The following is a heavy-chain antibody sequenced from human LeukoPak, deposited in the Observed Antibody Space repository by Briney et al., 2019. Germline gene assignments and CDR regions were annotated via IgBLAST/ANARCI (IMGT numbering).Heavy chain of an antibody. V-gene: IGHV3-7*01. CDR3: ARVISGSSRSDFDY. D-gene: IGHD1-26*01. J-gene: IGHJ4*02. Sequence: PGGSLSLSCAASGFTFSSYWMSWVRQAPGKGLEWVANIKQDGSEKYYVDSVKGRFTISRDNAKNSLYLQMNSLRAEDTAVYYCARVISGSSRSDFDYWGQGTLVTVSS. CDR2: IKQDGSEK. CDR1: GFTFSSYW.